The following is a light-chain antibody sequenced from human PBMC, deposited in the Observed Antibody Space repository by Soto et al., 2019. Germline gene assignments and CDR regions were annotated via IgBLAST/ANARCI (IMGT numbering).Light chain of an antibody. CDR3: SSYTRTSTLV. V-gene: IGLV2-14*01. Sequence: QSALTQPASVSGSPGQSITLSCTGTNSDVGDYNYVSWYQHHPGKAPKLIIYEVFNRPSGVSNRFSASKSGNTASLTISGLQAEDDAVYYCSSYTRTSTLVFGGGTKLTIL. CDR2: EVF. J-gene: IGLJ2*01. CDR1: NSDVGDYNY.